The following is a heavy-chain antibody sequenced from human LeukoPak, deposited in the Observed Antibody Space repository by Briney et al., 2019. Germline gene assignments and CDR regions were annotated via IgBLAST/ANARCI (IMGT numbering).Heavy chain of an antibody. CDR2: TYYSGST. CDR1: GGSLSSYY. CDR3: ARHWVSTDFDWLLYPRN. D-gene: IGHD3-9*01. V-gene: IGHV4-59*08. J-gene: IGHJ4*02. Sequence: SETLSLTCTVSGGSLSSYYWGWIRQPPGNRLEIIGYTYYSGSTTRYNPSLQSRATISIDTSKSLFSLNLSSVTAADTAVYYCARHWVSTDFDWLLYPRNWGQGTLVTVSS.